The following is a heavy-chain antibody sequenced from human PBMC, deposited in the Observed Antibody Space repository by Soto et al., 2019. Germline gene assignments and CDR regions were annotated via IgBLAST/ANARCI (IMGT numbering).Heavy chain of an antibody. CDR3: AGYYYDSSGYLDY. Sequence: PGGSLRLSCAASGFTFSSYAMHWVRQAPGKGLEWVAVISYDGSNKYYADSVKGRFTISRDNSKNTLYLQMNSLRAEDTAVYYCAGYYYDSSGYLDYWGQGTLVTVSS. V-gene: IGHV3-30-3*01. CDR1: GFTFSSYA. J-gene: IGHJ4*02. D-gene: IGHD3-22*01. CDR2: ISYDGSNK.